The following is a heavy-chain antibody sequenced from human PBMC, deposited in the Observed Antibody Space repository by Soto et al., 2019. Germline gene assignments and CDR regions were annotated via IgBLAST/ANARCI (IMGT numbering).Heavy chain of an antibody. CDR2: IYYSGST. CDR3: ARSPDSSGYYPRRYYYGMDV. CDR1: GGSISIYY. V-gene: IGHV4-59*12. J-gene: IGHJ6*02. D-gene: IGHD3-22*01. Sequence: SETLSLTSTASGGSISIYYWIWIRQPPGKGLEWIGYIYYSGSTNYNPSLKSRVTISVDKSKNQFSLKLSSVTAADTAVYYCARSPDSSGYYPRRYYYGMDVWGQGTTVT.